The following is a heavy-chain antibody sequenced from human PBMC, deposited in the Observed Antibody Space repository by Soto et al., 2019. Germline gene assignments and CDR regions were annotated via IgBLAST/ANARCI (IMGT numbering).Heavy chain of an antibody. CDR1: GFTFSSYG. CDR2: IWYDGSNK. Sequence: GGSLRLSCAASGFTFSSYGMHWVRQAPGKGLEWVAVIWYDGSNKYHADSVKGRFTISRDNSKNTLYLQMNSLRAEDTAVYYCASSSSTSPYYFDYWGQGTMVTVSS. J-gene: IGHJ4*02. V-gene: IGHV3-33*01. D-gene: IGHD2-2*01. CDR3: ASSSSTSPYYFDY.